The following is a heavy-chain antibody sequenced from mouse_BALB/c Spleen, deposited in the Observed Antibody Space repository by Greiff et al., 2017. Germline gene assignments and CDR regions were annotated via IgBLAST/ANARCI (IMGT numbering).Heavy chain of an antibody. D-gene: IGHD2-1*01. J-gene: IGHJ2*01. V-gene: IGHV2-2*02. CDR2: IWSGGST. CDR3: ARGNLFFDY. Sequence: VKLMESGPGLVQPSQSLSITCTVSGFSLTSYGVHWVRQSPGMGLEWLGVIWSGGSTDYNAAFISRLSISKDNSKSQVFFKMNSLQANDTAIYYCARGNLFFDYWGQGTTLTVSS. CDR1: GFSLTSYG.